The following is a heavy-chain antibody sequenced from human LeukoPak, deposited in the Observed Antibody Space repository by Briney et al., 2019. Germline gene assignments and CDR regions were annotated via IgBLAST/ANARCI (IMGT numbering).Heavy chain of an antibody. CDR2: IKSKTDGGTT. Sequence: GGSLRLSCAASGFTFSNAWLSWVRQAPGKGLEGVGRIKSKTDGGTTDYAAPVKGRFTISRDDSKNTLYLQMNSLKTEDTAVYYRTAAVAGTYYYFDSWGQGTLVTVSS. J-gene: IGHJ4*02. CDR1: GFTFSNAW. V-gene: IGHV3-15*01. CDR3: TAAVAGTYYYFDS. D-gene: IGHD6-19*01.